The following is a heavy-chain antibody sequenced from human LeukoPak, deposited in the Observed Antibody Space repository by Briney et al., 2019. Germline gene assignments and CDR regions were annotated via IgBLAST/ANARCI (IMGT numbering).Heavy chain of an antibody. CDR3: ARVEYSYGYVPDDY. J-gene: IGHJ4*02. Sequence: SETLSLTCTVSGGSISSSSYYWGWIRQPPGKGLEWIGSIYYSGSTYYNPSLKSRVTISVDTSKNQFSLKLSSVTAADTAVYYCARVEYSYGYVPDDYWGQGTLVTVSS. CDR1: GGSISSSSYY. D-gene: IGHD5-18*01. V-gene: IGHV4-39*07. CDR2: IYYSGST.